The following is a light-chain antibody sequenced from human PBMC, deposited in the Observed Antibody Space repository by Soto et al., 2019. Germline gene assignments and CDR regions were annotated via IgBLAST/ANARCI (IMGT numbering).Light chain of an antibody. CDR2: DVS. Sequence: QSALTQPRSVSGSPGQSVTICCTGTSSDVGGYNYVSWYQQHPGKAPKVMIYDVSERPSGVPDRFSGSKSGNTASLTISGLQAEDEADYYCCSYAGSPRYVLGTGTKLTVL. J-gene: IGLJ1*01. CDR1: SSDVGGYNY. V-gene: IGLV2-11*01. CDR3: CSYAGSPRYV.